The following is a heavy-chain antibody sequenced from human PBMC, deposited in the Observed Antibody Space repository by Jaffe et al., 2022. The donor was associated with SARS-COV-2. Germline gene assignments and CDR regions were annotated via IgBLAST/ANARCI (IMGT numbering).Heavy chain of an antibody. CDR1: GGTFSNYA. CDR2: IIPIFGTT. J-gene: IGHJ6*03. CDR3: ARGDYYVSGIYRDRKFYYMDV. V-gene: IGHV1-69*01. Sequence: QVQLVQSGAEVRKPGSSVKVSCKASGGTFSNYAFNWVRQAPGQGLEWMGGIIPIFGTTNYAQRFQGRVTITADESTSTAYMELRSLSSEDTAVYYCARGDYYVSGIYRDRKFYYMDVWGKGTTVTVSS. D-gene: IGHD3-10*01.